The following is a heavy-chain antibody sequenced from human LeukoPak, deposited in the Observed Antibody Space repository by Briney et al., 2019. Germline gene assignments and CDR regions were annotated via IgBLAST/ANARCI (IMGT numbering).Heavy chain of an antibody. CDR2: IYYSGSA. CDR3: ARGGYRFDP. V-gene: IGHV4-59*08. D-gene: IGHD1-1*01. CDR1: GGSISGYY. J-gene: IGHJ5*02. Sequence: SETLSHTCTVSGGSISGYYWSWIRQPPGKGLEWIGYIYYSGSANYNPSLKSRVTISVDTSRNQFSLKLSSVTAADTAVYYCARGGYRFDPWGQGILVTVSS.